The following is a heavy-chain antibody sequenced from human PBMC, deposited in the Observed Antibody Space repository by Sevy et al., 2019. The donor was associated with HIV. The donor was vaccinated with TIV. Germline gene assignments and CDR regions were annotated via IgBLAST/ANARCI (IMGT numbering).Heavy chain of an antibody. CDR2: ISYDGSNK. V-gene: IGHV3-30*18. Sequence: GGSLRLSCAASGFTFSSYGMHWVRQAPGKGLEWVAVISYDGSNKYYADSVKGRFTISRDNSKNTLYLQMNSLRGEGTAVYYCAKVRGGGYYYYYYGMDVWGQGTTVTVSS. CDR1: GFTFSSYG. J-gene: IGHJ6*02. D-gene: IGHD3-16*01. CDR3: AKVRGGGYYYYYYGMDV.